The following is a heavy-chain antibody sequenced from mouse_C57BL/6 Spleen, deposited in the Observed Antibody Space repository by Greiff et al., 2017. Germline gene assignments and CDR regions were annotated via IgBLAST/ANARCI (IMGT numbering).Heavy chain of an antibody. J-gene: IGHJ1*03. V-gene: IGHV2-2*01. D-gene: IGHD1-1*01. CDR1: GFSLTSYG. Sequence: VKLQESGPGLVQPSQSLSITCTVSGFSLTSYGVHWVRQSPGKGLEWLGVIWSGGSTDYNAAFISRLSISKDNSKSQVFFKMNSLQADDTAIYYCAREATTVANWYFDVWGTGTTVTVSS. CDR2: IWSGGST. CDR3: AREATTVANWYFDV.